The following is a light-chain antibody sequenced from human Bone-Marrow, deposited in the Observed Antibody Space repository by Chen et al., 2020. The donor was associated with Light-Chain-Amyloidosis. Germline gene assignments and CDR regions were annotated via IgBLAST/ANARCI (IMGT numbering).Light chain of an antibody. J-gene: IGLJ2*01. V-gene: IGLV1-40*01. CDR2: SNS. CDR3: QTYDTTLSAPV. Sequence: QSVLTQPPSVSGAPGQRVTISCAGGSANIGTGYDVHWYQQPPGSAPKVVIYSNSNRPSGVPDRCSGSKSGTSASLVITGLQAEDEADYYCQTYDTTLSAPVFGGGTRLTVL. CDR1: SANIGTGYD.